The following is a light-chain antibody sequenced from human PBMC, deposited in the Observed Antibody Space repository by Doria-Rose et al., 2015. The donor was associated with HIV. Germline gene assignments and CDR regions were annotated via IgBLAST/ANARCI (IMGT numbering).Light chain of an antibody. J-gene: IGLJ1*01. V-gene: IGLV1-40*01. CDR2: GNT. CDR3: QSYDSRLSVYV. CDR1: SSNIGAGFD. Sequence: QSVLTQPPSVSGAPGQRVAISRTGSSSNIGAGFDVNWYQQFPGTAPTLLIHGNTNRPSQVPDRFSGYKSGTSASLAISGLRAEDEADYYCQSYDSRLSVYVFGTGTKVTVL.